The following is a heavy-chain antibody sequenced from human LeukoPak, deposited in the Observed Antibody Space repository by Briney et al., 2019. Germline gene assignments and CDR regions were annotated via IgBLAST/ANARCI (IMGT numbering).Heavy chain of an antibody. V-gene: IGHV1-69*13. J-gene: IGHJ4*02. D-gene: IGHD1-26*01. CDR1: GYTFTGYY. CDR2: IIPIFGTA. CDR3: ARRSGSYLSFLY. Sequence: GASVKVSCKTSGYTFTGYYIHWVRQAPGQGLEWMGGIIPIFGTANYAQKFQGRVTITADESTSTAYMELSSLRSEDTAVYYCARRSGSYLSFLYWGQGTLVTVSS.